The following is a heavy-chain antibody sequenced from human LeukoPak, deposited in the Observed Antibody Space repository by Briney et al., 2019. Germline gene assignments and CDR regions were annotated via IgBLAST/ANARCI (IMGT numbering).Heavy chain of an antibody. J-gene: IGHJ5*02. Sequence: SETLSLTCTVSGGSISGYYWSWIRQPPGKGLEWIGYIYYSGSTNYNPSLKSRVTISVDTSKNQFSLKLSSVTAADTAVYYCARWSSWYFWFDPWGQGTLVTVSS. CDR1: GGSISGYY. V-gene: IGHV4-59*08. CDR3: ARWSSWYFWFDP. CDR2: IYYSGST. D-gene: IGHD6-13*01.